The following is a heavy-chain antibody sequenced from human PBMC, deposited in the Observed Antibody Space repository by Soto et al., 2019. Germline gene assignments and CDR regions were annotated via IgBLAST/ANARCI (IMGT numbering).Heavy chain of an antibody. CDR1: GYTFTRYY. J-gene: IGHJ6*02. V-gene: IGHV1-2*04. CDR2: INPNSGGT. CDR3: ARGHGRGSSGNYYYGMDV. Sequence: ASVTVALTAAGYTFTRYYMHLVRQAPGQGLEWMGWINPNSGGTNYAQKFQGWVTMTRDTSISTAYMELSRLRSDDTAVYYCARGHGRGSSGNYYYGMDVWGQGTTVTVSS. D-gene: IGHD6-19*01.